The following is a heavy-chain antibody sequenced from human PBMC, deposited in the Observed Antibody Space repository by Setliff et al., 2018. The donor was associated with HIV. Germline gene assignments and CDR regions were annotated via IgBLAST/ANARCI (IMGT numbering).Heavy chain of an antibody. Sequence: VKVSCKVSGYTLTELSRHWVRQAPGKGLEWMGGFDPEDGNTIYAQKFQGRVTMTADASTDTAYMELSSLRSEDTAVYYCATVSHTNVAAHDAFDIWGQGTMVTVSS. D-gene: IGHD6-19*01. CDR2: FDPEDGNT. CDR1: GYTLTELS. J-gene: IGHJ3*02. V-gene: IGHV1-24*01. CDR3: ATVSHTNVAAHDAFDI.